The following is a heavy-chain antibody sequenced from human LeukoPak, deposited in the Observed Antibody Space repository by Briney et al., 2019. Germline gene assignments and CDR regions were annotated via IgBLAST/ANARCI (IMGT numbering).Heavy chain of an antibody. CDR1: GGTFSSYA. J-gene: IGHJ4*02. D-gene: IGHD5-24*01. CDR2: VIPIFGTA. V-gene: IGHV1-69*05. Sequence: ASVKVSCKASGGTFSSYAISWVRQAPGQGLEWMGGVIPIFGTANYAQKFQGRVTITTDESTSTAYMELSSLRSEDTAVYYCARGRWLQFDYWGQGTLVTVSS. CDR3: ARGRWLQFDY.